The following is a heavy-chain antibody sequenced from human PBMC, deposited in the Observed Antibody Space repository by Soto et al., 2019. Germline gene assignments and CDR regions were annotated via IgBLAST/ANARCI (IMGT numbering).Heavy chain of an antibody. Sequence: SETLSLTCTVSGGSISSGGYYWSWIRQHPGKGLEWIGYIYYSGRTYYNPSLKSRVTISVDTYKNKFSLKLSSVTDADTAVYYCASRHRHEYGYFDYWGQGNLVTVSS. CDR3: ASRHRHEYGYFDY. V-gene: IGHV4-31*03. D-gene: IGHD4-17*01. J-gene: IGHJ4*02. CDR2: IYYSGRT. CDR1: GGSISSGGYY.